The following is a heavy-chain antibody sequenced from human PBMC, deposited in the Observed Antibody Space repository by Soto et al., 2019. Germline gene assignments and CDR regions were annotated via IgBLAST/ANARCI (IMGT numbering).Heavy chain of an antibody. V-gene: IGHV1-69*02. CDR3: ASGLRYCFDY. CDR2: IIPILGIA. J-gene: IGHJ4*02. CDR1: GGTFSSYP. Sequence: QVQLVQSGAEVKKPGSSVKVSCKASGGTFSSYPISWVRQAPGQGLEWMGRIIPILGIANYAQKFQGRVTITADKSTSTAYMELSSLRSEDTAVYYCASGLRYCFDYWGQGTLVTVSS. D-gene: IGHD3-9*01.